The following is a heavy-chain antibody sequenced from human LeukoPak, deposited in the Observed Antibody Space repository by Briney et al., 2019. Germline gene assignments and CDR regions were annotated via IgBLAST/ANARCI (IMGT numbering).Heavy chain of an antibody. CDR3: ARLMGATYFDY. Sequence: GGSLRLSCAASGFTFSSYEMNWVRQAPGKGLERVSYISSSGSTIYYADSVKGRFTISRDNAKNSLYLQMNSLRAEDTAVYYCARLMGATYFDYWGQGTLVTVSS. V-gene: IGHV3-48*03. J-gene: IGHJ4*02. D-gene: IGHD1-26*01. CDR2: ISSSGSTI. CDR1: GFTFSSYE.